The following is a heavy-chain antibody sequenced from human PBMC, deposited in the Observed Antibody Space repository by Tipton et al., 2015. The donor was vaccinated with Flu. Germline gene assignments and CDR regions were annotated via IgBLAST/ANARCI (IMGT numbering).Heavy chain of an antibody. J-gene: IGHJ4*02. Sequence: SLRLSCAASGFTVSTKYMSWVRQAPGKGLEWVSLIYSGGSTYYADSVKGRITISRDNSKNTLYLQMNSMRAEDTAVYYCARVGCSGGSCYPRGVFDQWGQGTLVTVSS. CDR3: ARVGCSGGSCYPRGVFDQ. V-gene: IGHV3-53*01. CDR2: IYSGGST. CDR1: GFTVSTKY. D-gene: IGHD2-15*01.